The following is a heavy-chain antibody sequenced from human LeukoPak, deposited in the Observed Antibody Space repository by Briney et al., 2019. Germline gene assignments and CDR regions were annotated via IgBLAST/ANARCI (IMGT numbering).Heavy chain of an antibody. D-gene: IGHD5-12*01. CDR1: GFTLSGYW. CDR2: LHADGIER. J-gene: IGHJ4*02. CDR3: ARGGYSFDY. V-gene: IGHV3-7*01. Sequence: PGGSLRLSCAASGFTLSGYWMSWVRQAPGKGPEWVARLHADGIERYYVDPVKGRFTISRDNAKNSLHLQMCSLRLDDTAVYYCARGGYSFDYLGQGTLVTVSS.